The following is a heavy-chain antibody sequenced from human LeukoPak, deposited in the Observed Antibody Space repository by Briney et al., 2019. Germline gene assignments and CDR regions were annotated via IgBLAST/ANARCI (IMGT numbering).Heavy chain of an antibody. Sequence: GGSLRLSCAASGFTFSSHAMSWVRQAPGKGLEWVSAISGSGGSTYYADSVKGRFTISRDNSKNTLYLQMNSLRAEDTAVYYCAKGDYCSSTSCYVSGYYYYGMDVWGQGTTVTVSS. CDR1: GFTFSSHA. V-gene: IGHV3-23*01. J-gene: IGHJ6*02. CDR3: AKGDYCSSTSCYVSGYYYYGMDV. CDR2: ISGSGGST. D-gene: IGHD2-2*01.